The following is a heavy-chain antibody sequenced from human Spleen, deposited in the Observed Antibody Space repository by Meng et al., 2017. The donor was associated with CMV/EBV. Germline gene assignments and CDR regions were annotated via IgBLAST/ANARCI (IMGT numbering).Heavy chain of an antibody. CDR1: GGSFSSGDYY. D-gene: IGHD3-16*01. CDR3: ARELLFGQSRYYYYNFDV. Sequence: SETLSLTCTVSGGSFSSGDYYWSWIRQPPGKGLEWIGYIHYSGSTSYNPSLKSRLTISEDTSKNQFSLKLTSVTTADTAVYYCARELLFGQSRYYYYNFDVWGQGTTVTVSS. J-gene: IGHJ6*02. CDR2: IHYSGST. V-gene: IGHV4-30-4*02.